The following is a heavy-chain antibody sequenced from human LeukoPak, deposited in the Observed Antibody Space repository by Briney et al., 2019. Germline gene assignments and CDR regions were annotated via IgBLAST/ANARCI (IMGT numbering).Heavy chain of an antibody. Sequence: GALRLSCAASGFTFSSYAMSWVRQAPGKGLEWVSAISGSGENTNYADSVKGRFTMSRDNSRNMLYLQMNSLRDEDTAKYYCAKTVSGSYSYQGGDYWGQGTLVTVSS. D-gene: IGHD3-16*02. V-gene: IGHV3-23*01. CDR3: AKTVSGSYSYQGGDY. CDR1: GFTFSSYA. J-gene: IGHJ4*02. CDR2: ISGSGENT.